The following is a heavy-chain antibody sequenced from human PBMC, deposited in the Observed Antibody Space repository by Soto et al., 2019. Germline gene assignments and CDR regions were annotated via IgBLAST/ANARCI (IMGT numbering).Heavy chain of an antibody. CDR1: GYTFTSYA. CDR2: INAGNGNT. CDR3: AREVHYDFWSGPSPHFDY. J-gene: IGHJ4*02. D-gene: IGHD3-3*01. V-gene: IGHV1-3*01. Sequence: ASVKVSCKASGYTFTSYAMHWVRQAPGQRLEWMGWINAGNGNTKYSQKFQGRVTITRDTSASTAYMELSSLRSEDTAVYYCAREVHYDFWSGPSPHFDYWGQGTLVTVS.